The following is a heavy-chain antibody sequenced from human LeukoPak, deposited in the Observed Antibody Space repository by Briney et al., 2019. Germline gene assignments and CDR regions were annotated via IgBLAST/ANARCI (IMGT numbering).Heavy chain of an antibody. CDR3: ARDDYGGLDY. D-gene: IGHD4-23*01. CDR1: GGTFSSYA. Sequence: ASVKVSCKASGGTFSSYAISWVRQAPGQGLEWMGEIIPIFGTANYAQNFQGRVTITADESTSTAYMELSSLRSEDTAVYYCARDDYGGLDYWGQGTLVTVSS. J-gene: IGHJ4*02. V-gene: IGHV1-69*13. CDR2: IIPIFGTA.